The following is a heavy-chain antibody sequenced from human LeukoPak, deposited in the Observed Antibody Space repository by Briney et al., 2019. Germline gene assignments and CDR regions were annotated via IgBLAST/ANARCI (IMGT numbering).Heavy chain of an antibody. CDR1: GGSISSYY. Sequence: SETLSLTCTVSGGSISSYYWSWIRQPPGNGLEWIGYIYYSGSTNYNPSLKSRVTISVDTSKNQFSLKLSSVTAADTAVYYCARAEGATPHFDYWGQRTLVTVSS. CDR3: ARAEGATPHFDY. CDR2: IYYSGST. V-gene: IGHV4-59*01. D-gene: IGHD1-26*01. J-gene: IGHJ4*02.